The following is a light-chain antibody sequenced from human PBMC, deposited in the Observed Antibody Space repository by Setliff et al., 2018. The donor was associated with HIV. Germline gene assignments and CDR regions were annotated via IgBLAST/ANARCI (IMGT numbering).Light chain of an antibody. CDR1: SSDVGGYNF. CDR2: DVT. J-gene: IGLJ2*01. Sequence: QSALTQPASVSGSPGQSVTISCTGTSSDVGGYNFVSWYQQHPGKTPELLIYDVTNRPSGVSDRFSGSKSGNTASLTISGLQPEDEADYYCSSYTSTRALLFGGWTKVTVL. CDR3: SSYTSTRALL. V-gene: IGLV2-14*03.